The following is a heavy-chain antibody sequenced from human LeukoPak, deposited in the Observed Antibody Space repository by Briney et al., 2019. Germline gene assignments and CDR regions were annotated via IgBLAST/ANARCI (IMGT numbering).Heavy chain of an antibody. J-gene: IGHJ4*02. D-gene: IGHD6-19*01. V-gene: IGHV1-18*01. CDR2: ISVYNGNT. CDR1: GYSFTSYG. CDR3: ARKSSPDF. Sequence: ASVKVSCNASGYSFTSYGISWVRQAPGQGLEWMGWISVYNGNTKYAQKFQGRVILTTDTSTSTAYMELTSLKSDDTAVYYCARKSSPDFWGQGTLVTVSS.